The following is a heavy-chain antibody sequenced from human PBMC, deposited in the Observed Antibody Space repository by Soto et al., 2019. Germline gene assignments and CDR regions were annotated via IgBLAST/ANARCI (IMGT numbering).Heavy chain of an antibody. Sequence: GGSLRLSCAASGFTFSSYSMNWVRQAPGKGLEWVSSISSSSSYIYYADSVKGRFTISRDNAKNSLYLQMNSLRAEDTAVYYCARVPGEYGSSSWYDYYYYYGMDVWGQGTTVTVSS. CDR2: ISSSSSYI. D-gene: IGHD6-13*01. CDR3: ARVPGEYGSSSWYDYYYYYGMDV. V-gene: IGHV3-21*01. J-gene: IGHJ6*02. CDR1: GFTFSSYS.